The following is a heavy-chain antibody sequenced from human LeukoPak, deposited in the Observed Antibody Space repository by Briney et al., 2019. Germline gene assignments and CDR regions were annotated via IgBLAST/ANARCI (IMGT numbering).Heavy chain of an antibody. CDR2: ISSSSSTI. V-gene: IGHV3-48*01. CDR3: ARVGGYCSGGSCYFFYYYYYYMDV. J-gene: IGHJ6*03. D-gene: IGHD2-15*01. CDR1: GFTFSSYS. Sequence: PGGSLRLSCAASGFTFSSYSMNWVRQAPGKGLEWVSYISSSSSTIYYADSVKGRFTISRDNAKNSLYLQMNSLRAEDTAVYYCARVGGYCSGGSCYFFYYYYYYMDVWGKGTTVTVSS.